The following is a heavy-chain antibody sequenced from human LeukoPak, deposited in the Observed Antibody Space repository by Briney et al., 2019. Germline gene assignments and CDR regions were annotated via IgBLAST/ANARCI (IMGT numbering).Heavy chain of an antibody. J-gene: IGHJ4*02. V-gene: IGHV4-61*01. CDR3: ARRRPNYGDYDY. CDR2: IYYSGTT. Sequence: SETLSLTCTVSGGSVTSGSYYWSWIRQPPGKGLESIGYIYYSGTTNYNPSLKSRVTISVDTSKNQFPLRLSSVTAADTAVYYCARRRPNYGDYDYWGQGTLVTVSS. D-gene: IGHD4-17*01. CDR1: GGSVTSGSYY.